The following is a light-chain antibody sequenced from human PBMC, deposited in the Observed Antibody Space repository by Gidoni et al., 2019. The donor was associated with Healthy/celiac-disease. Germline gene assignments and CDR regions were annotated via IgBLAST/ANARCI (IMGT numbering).Light chain of an antibody. CDR3: QHSYSTPRGT. CDR2: AAS. Sequence: DIQMTQSPSSLSASVGDRVTITCRASQSISSYLNWYQQKPGKAPKLLIYAASSLQSGVPSRFSGSGSGTDFTLTSSILQPEYFATYYCQHSYSTPRGTFGQGTKLEIK. J-gene: IGKJ2*01. V-gene: IGKV1-39*01. CDR1: QSISSY.